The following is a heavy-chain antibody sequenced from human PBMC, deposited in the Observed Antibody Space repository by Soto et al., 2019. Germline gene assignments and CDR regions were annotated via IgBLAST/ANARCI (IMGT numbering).Heavy chain of an antibody. V-gene: IGHV4-34*01. CDR1: GESFSGFY. CDR3: ARGGRGYSYGPVGY. J-gene: IGHJ4*02. Sequence: SETLSLTCAVYGESFSGFYWSWIRQPPGKGLEWIGEINHSGSTNYNPSLKSRVTISVDTSKNQFSLKLSSVTAADTAVYYCARGGRGYSYGPVGYWGQGTQVTVSS. D-gene: IGHD5-18*01. CDR2: INHSGST.